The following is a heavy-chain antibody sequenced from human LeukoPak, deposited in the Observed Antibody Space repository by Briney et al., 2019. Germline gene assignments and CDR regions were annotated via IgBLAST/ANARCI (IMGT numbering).Heavy chain of an antibody. CDR3: ARAWNRHYFDY. CDR1: GGSFSSNY. J-gene: IGHJ4*02. D-gene: IGHD1-1*01. Sequence: SETLSLTCTVSGGSFSSNYGSWLRQTQDKGLEGIGYVYSSGGTKYNPSLESRVTISVDTSKRQFYLNLPSLTPADTAVYFCARAWNRHYFDYWGQGILVHVSS. CDR2: VYSSGGT. V-gene: IGHV4-59*01.